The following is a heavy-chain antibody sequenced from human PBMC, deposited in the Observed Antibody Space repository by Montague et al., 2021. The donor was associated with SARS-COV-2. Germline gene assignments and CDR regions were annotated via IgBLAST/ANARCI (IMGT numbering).Heavy chain of an antibody. CDR2: VLYTGST. CDR3: AGAQNTSFIANCVNSFEL. CDR1: GGSISSYY. D-gene: IGHD2-2*01. V-gene: IGHV4-59*01. Sequence: SETLSLTCEVSGGSISSYYWSWIRQSPGKGLERIGYVLYTGSTKYNPSLKTRVTLSLDTPKNHFPLKLSSVTAADTAVFYCAGAQNTSFIANCVNSFELWGLGALVTVSS. J-gene: IGHJ4*02.